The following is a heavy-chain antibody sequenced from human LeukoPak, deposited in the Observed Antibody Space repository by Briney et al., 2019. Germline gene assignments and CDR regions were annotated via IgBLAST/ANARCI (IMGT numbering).Heavy chain of an antibody. D-gene: IGHD5-18*01. CDR2: IIPIFGTA. V-gene: IGHV1-69*13. CDR3: ARAQYSYGRGDAFDI. CDR1: GGTFSSYA. Sequence: AAVKVSCKASGGTFSSYAISWGRQAPGQGLEWRGGIIPIFGTANYAQKFQGSVTITADESTSTAYMELSSLRSEDTAVYSCARAQYSYGRGDAFDIWGQGTMVTVSS. J-gene: IGHJ3*02.